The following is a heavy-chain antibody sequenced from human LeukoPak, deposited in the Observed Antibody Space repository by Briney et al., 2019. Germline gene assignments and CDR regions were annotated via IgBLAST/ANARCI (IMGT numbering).Heavy chain of an antibody. CDR1: GFTFDDYG. CDR2: INWNGGST. V-gene: IGHV3-20*01. CDR3: ARVXYGSGSYEFDY. Sequence: GGSLRLSCAASGFTFDDYGMSWVRQAPGKGLEWVSGINWNGGSTGYADSVKGRFTISRDNAKNSLYLQMNSLRAEDTALYHCARVXYGSGSYEFDYWGQGTLVTVSS. D-gene: IGHD3-10*01. J-gene: IGHJ4*02.